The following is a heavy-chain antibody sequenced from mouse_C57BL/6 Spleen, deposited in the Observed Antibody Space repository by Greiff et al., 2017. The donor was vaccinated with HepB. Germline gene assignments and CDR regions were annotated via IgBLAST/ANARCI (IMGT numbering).Heavy chain of an antibody. CDR3: ARGDYGFAY. J-gene: IGHJ3*01. V-gene: IGHV1-59*01. CDR1: GYTFTSYW. D-gene: IGHD1-1*01. CDR2: IDPSDSYT. Sequence: VKVVESGAELVRPGTSVKLSCKASGYTFTSYWMHWVKQRPGQGLEWIGVIDPSDSYTNYNQKFKGKATLTVDTSSSTAYMQLSSLTSEDSAVYYCARGDYGFAYWGQGTLVTVSA.